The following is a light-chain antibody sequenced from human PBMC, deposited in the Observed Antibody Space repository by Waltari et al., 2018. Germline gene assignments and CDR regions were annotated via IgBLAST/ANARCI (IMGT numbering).Light chain of an antibody. CDR1: QSVSKY. Sequence: EIVLTPSPGTLSLSPGDTAILPCRASQSVSKYLAWYQQKPGQAPRLLIFGASSRATGIPDRFSGSGSGTDLSLTISRVEPEDFAVYYCQQYVSLPATFGQGTKVEIE. CDR2: GAS. V-gene: IGKV3-20*01. J-gene: IGKJ1*01. CDR3: QQYVSLPAT.